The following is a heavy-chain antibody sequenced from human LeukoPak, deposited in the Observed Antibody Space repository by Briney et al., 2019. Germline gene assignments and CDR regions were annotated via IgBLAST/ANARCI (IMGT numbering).Heavy chain of an antibody. D-gene: IGHD3-16*01. V-gene: IGHV3-30*18. Sequence: GGSLRLSCAASGFTFRSFGMHWVRQAPGKGLEWVAVISYDGSKEYYGDSVKGRFSISRDNSKNTLYLQMNSLRAEDTAVYYCAKEYDSLYYFDYWGQGTLVTVSS. CDR1: GFTFRSFG. J-gene: IGHJ4*02. CDR2: ISYDGSKE. CDR3: AKEYDSLYYFDY.